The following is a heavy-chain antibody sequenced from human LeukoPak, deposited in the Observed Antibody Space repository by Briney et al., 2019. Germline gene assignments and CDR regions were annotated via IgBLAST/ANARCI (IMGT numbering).Heavy chain of an antibody. Sequence: GGSLRLSCAASGFTFSNYAMHWVRQAPGKGLEWVSLISSGGTYEYYADSVKGRFTISRDNSKNTLYLQLNSLRAEDTAVYYCARDSTYYYDSGSSGPHYFDNWGQETLVTVSS. V-gene: IGHV3-30*01. D-gene: IGHD3-10*01. J-gene: IGHJ4*02. CDR1: GFTFSNYA. CDR3: ARDSTYYYDSGSSGPHYFDN. CDR2: ISSGGTYE.